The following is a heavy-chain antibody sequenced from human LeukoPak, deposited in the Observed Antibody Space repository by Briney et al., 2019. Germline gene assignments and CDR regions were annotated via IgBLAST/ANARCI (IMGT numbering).Heavy chain of an antibody. D-gene: IGHD3-10*01. J-gene: IGHJ4*02. V-gene: IGHV4-4*02. Sequence: PSETLSLTCAVSGGSINSSNWWSWVRQPPGKGLEWIGEIYYSGSTNYNPSLKSRVTIAEDKSKNQFSLKLTSVTAADTAVYYCAIENYGSVPPCYFDYWGQGTLATVSS. CDR1: GGSINSSNW. CDR3: AIENYGSVPPCYFDY. CDR2: IYYSGST.